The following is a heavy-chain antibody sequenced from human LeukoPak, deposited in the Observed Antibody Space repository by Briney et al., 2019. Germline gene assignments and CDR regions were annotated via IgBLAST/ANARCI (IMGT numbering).Heavy chain of an antibody. D-gene: IGHD3-10*01. Sequence: SETLSLTCTVSGGSMSTYYWSWIRQSPGKGLEWIGYIYYSGSTSYNPSLKSRLTISLDTSETQFYLKLSSVTAADTVVYYCARVVYSGSWGYFDYWGKGILVTVSS. V-gene: IGHV4-59*01. J-gene: IGHJ4*02. CDR2: IYYSGST. CDR1: GGSMSTYY. CDR3: ARVVYSGSWGYFDY.